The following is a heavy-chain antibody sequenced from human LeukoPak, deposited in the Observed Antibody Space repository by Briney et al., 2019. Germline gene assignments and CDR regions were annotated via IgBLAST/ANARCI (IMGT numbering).Heavy chain of an antibody. Sequence: ASETLSLTCTVSGGSISSSDYYWSWIRQPPGKGLEWIGYIYYSGSTYYNPSLKSRVTISVDTSKNQFSLKLSSVTAADTAVYYCARSAVAGSYYYYGMDVWGQGTTVTVSS. D-gene: IGHD6-19*01. CDR1: GGSISSSDYY. V-gene: IGHV4-30-4*01. CDR3: ARSAVAGSYYYYGMDV. CDR2: IYYSGST. J-gene: IGHJ6*02.